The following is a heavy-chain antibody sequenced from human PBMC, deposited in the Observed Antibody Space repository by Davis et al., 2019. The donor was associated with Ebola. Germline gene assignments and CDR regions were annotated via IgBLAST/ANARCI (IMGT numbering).Heavy chain of an antibody. CDR3: ARATVPGSYYNY. J-gene: IGHJ4*02. CDR1: GYTFTSYA. V-gene: IGHV1-3*01. CDR2: INAGNGNT. Sequence: ASVKVSCKASGYTFTSYAMHWVRQAPGQRLEWMGWINAGNGNTKYSQKFQGRVTITRDTSASTAYMELSSLRSEDTAVYYCARATVPGSYYNYWGQGTLVTVFS. D-gene: IGHD1-26*01.